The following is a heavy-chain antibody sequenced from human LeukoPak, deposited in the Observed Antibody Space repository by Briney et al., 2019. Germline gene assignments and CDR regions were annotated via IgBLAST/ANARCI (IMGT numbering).Heavy chain of an antibody. Sequence: GGSLRLSCAASGFTFRSYAMHWVRQAPGKGLEWVAVISYDGSNKYYADSVKGRFTISRDNSKNTLYLQMNSLRAEDTAVYYCARDRRYYGSGSYSYYFDYWGQGTLVTVSS. CDR1: GFTFRSYA. D-gene: IGHD3-10*01. CDR3: ARDRRYYGSGSYSYYFDY. V-gene: IGHV3-30*04. J-gene: IGHJ4*02. CDR2: ISYDGSNK.